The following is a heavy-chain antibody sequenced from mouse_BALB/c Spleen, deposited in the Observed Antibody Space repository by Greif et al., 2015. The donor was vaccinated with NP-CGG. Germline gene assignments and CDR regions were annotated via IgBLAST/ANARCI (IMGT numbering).Heavy chain of an antibody. CDR1: GYTFTSYT. CDR2: INPSSGYT. D-gene: IGHD1-2*01. V-gene: IGHV1-4*01. Sequence: QVQLKQSGAELARPGASVKMSRKASGYTFTSYTMHWVKQRPGQGLEWIGYINPSSGYTNYNQKFKDKATLTADKSSSTAYMQLSSLTSEDSAVYYCARGITTAYFDYWGQGTTLTVSS. J-gene: IGHJ2*01. CDR3: ARGITTAYFDY.